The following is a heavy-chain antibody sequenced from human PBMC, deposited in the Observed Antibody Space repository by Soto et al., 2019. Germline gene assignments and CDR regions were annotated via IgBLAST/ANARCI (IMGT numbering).Heavy chain of an antibody. CDR2: ISGSGGST. CDR1: GFTFSSYA. J-gene: IGHJ4*02. V-gene: IGHV3-23*01. D-gene: IGHD4-17*01. Sequence: EVQLLESGGGLVQPGGSLRLSCAASGFTFSSYAMSWVRQAPGKGLEWVSAISGSGGSTYYADSVKGRFTISRDNSKNTLYLHMNRLRAEDTAVYYCAKDYWAERAKVTTWPSYYFDYWGQGTMVTVSS. CDR3: AKDYWAERAKVTTWPSYYFDY.